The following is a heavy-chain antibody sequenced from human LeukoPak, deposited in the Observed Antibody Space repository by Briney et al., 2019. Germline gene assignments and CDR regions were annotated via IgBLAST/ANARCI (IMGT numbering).Heavy chain of an antibody. CDR3: AREDVAGGSGSNYYYYGADV. CDR1: GGSLSRYY. D-gene: IGHD3-10*01. J-gene: IGHJ6*02. Sequence: SETLSLTCTVSGGSLSRYYWRWIRQPPGKGLEWNGFIHYTVSTNYNPSLKSRVTISVDTSKNQFSLKLSSVTAADTAVYYCAREDVAGGSGSNYYYYGADVWGQGTTVTVSS. V-gene: IGHV4-59*01. CDR2: IHYTVST.